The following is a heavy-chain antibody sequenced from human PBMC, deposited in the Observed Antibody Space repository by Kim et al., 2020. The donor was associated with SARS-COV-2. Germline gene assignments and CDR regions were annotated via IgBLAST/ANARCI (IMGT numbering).Heavy chain of an antibody. D-gene: IGHD3-16*01. V-gene: IGHV4-34*01. CDR1: GGSFSGYY. CDR2: INHSGST. CDR3: ARGDNGPLGYYYYGMDV. Sequence: SETLSLTCAVYGGSFSGYYWSWIRQPPGKGLEWIGEINHSGSTNYNPSLKSRVTISVDTSKNQFSLKLSSVTAADTAVYYCARGDNGPLGYYYYGMDVWGQGPRSPSP. J-gene: IGHJ6*02.